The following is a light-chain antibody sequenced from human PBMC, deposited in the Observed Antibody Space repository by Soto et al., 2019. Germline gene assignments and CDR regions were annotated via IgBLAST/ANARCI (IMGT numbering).Light chain of an antibody. CDR2: AAS. J-gene: IGKJ4*01. CDR3: QQRSNWPLT. CDR1: QSVSSY. Sequence: EIVLTQSPATLSLSPGERATLSCRASQSVSSYLAWYQQKPGQAPRLLIYAASNRATGIPARFSGSGSGTVFSLTISSLEPGDFAVYYCQQRSNWPLTFGGGTKVEIK. V-gene: IGKV3-11*01.